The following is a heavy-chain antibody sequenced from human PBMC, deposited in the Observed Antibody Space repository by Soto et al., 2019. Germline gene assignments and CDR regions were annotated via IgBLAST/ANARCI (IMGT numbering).Heavy chain of an antibody. Sequence: PGESLKISCKGSGYSFTNYWIGWVRQMPGKGLEWMGIIYPGDSDTRYSPSFQGQVTISADKSISTAYLQWSSLKASDTAMYYCARHRPKQWLVNYYGMDVWGQGTTVTVSS. D-gene: IGHD6-19*01. CDR1: GYSFTNYW. CDR3: ARHRPKQWLVNYYGMDV. CDR2: IYPGDSDT. J-gene: IGHJ6*02. V-gene: IGHV5-51*01.